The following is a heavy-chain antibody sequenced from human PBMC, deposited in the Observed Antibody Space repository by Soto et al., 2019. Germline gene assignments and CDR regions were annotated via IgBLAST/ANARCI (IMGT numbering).Heavy chain of an antibody. J-gene: IGHJ6*02. V-gene: IGHV3-7*01. CDR2: IKEDGSEK. Sequence: GGSLRLSCAASGSTFSTYWMSWVRQAPGKGLEWVANIKEDGSEKYYVDSVEGRFTISRDNAKNSLYLQMTSLRAEDTALYYCARGWGYFDSSGFPYLYAMDVWGQGTKVTVSS. D-gene: IGHD3-22*01. CDR1: GSTFSTYW. CDR3: ARGWGYFDSSGFPYLYAMDV.